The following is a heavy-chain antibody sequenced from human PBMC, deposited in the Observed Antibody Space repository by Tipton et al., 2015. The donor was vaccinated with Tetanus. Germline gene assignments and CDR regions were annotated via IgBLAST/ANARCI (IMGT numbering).Heavy chain of an antibody. CDR2: IHPGGGRT. Sequence: QVQLVQSGAEVKEPGASVKISCRASGYTFTDYYILWVRRAPGRGLEWMGIIHPGGGRTTYAQGFQGRVILTREKSTSTVYLHLNSLRSDDTAVYFCARDAVYGSGSFYNDWFDPWGQGTLVTVSS. D-gene: IGHD3-10*01. CDR3: ARDAVYGSGSFYNDWFDP. J-gene: IGHJ5*02. V-gene: IGHV1-46*01. CDR1: GYTFTDYY.